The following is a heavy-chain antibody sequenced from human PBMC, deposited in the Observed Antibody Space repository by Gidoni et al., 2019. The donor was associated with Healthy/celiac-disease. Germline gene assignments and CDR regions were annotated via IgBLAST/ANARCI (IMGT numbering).Heavy chain of an antibody. CDR3: ARHELVAGFDP. D-gene: IGHD2-15*01. Sequence: QLQLQESGPGLVKPSETLSLTCTVSGGSISSSSYYWGWIRQPPGKGLEWIGSIYYSGSTYYNPSLKSRVTISVDTSKNQFSLKLSSVTAADTAVYYCARHELVAGFDPWGQGTLVTVSS. CDR2: IYYSGST. J-gene: IGHJ5*02. V-gene: IGHV4-39*01. CDR1: GGSISSSSYY.